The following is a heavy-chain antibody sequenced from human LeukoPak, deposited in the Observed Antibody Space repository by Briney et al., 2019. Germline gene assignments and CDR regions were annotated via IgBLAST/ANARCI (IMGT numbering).Heavy chain of an antibody. CDR2: IRERGGST. V-gene: IGHV3-23*01. CDR1: GITLSNYD. D-gene: IGHD3-16*01. Sequence: GGSLRLSCAVSGITLSNYDMTWVRQAPGKGLEWVAGIRERGGSTNYADSVKGRFIISRDNPKNTLYLQMSSLRAEDTAVYFCAKLGILIRSFIIGGFHTAAYYFDAWGRGALVTVSS. CDR3: AKLGILIRSFIIGGFHTAAYYFDA. J-gene: IGHJ4*02.